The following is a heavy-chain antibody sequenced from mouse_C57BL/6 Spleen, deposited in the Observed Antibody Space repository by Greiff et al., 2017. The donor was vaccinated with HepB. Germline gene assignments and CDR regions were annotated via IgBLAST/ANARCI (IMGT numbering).Heavy chain of an antibody. J-gene: IGHJ4*01. CDR1: GFTFSDYY. CDR2: INYDGSST. V-gene: IGHV5-16*01. CDR3: ARGDWALYYAMDY. Sequence: EVKLMESEGGLVQPGSSMKLSCTASGFTFSDYYMAWVRQVPEKGLEWVANINYDGSSTYYLDSLKSRFIISRDNAKNILYLQMSSLKSEDTATYYCARGDWALYYAMDYWGQGTSVTVSS. D-gene: IGHD4-1*01.